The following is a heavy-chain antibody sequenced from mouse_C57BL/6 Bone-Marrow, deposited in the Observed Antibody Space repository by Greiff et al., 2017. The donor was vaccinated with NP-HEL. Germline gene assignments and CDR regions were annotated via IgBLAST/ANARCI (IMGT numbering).Heavy chain of an antibody. CDR3: AKTGVKDGYYGSFYWYFDV. CDR1: GFSLTSYG. D-gene: IGHD2-3*01. Sequence: QVQLQQSGPGLVQPSQSLSITCPVSGFSLTSYGVHWVRQSPGKGLEWLGVIWRGGGTDYNAAFMSRLSITNDNSKSQVFLKKNRLQTDDSAIYDCAKTGVKDGYYGSFYWYFDVWGTGTTVTVSS. CDR2: IWRGGGT. J-gene: IGHJ1*03. V-gene: IGHV2-5*01.